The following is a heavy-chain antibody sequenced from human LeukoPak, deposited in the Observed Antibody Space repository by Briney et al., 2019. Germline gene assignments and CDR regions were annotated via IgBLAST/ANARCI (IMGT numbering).Heavy chain of an antibody. Sequence: SETLSLTCTVSGGSISSYYWSWIRQPPGKGLEWIGEIYHSGTTTYSPSLKSRVTISSDMSKNQFSLRLTSVTAADTAVYYCARRGQQLGLGYYYHYMDVWGKGTTVAVSS. J-gene: IGHJ6*03. V-gene: IGHV4-34*01. D-gene: IGHD6-13*01. CDR2: IYHSGTT. CDR3: ARRGQQLGLGYYYHYMDV. CDR1: GGSISSYY.